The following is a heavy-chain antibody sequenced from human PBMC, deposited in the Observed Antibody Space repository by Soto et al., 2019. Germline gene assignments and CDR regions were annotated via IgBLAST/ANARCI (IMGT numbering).Heavy chain of an antibody. CDR3: ARGPMSRYSISSGVYHYFMDV. D-gene: IGHD6-6*01. Sequence: QVQLVQSGAEVKKPGASVKVSCKASGYTFSSYDINWVRQAPGQGLEWMGWMNPNSGNTGYAKKFQGRVTMTSDTPTTTAYMELSSLRSEDTAVYYCARGPMSRYSISSGVYHYFMDVWGKGTTVTVSS. J-gene: IGHJ6*03. CDR1: GYTFSSYD. CDR2: MNPNSGNT. V-gene: IGHV1-8*01.